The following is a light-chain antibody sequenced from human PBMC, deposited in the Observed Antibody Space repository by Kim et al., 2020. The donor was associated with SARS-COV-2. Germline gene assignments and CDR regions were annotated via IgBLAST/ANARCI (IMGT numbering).Light chain of an antibody. Sequence: IQMTQSQSSVSASVGDRVTISCRASRRVGTYLIWYQQSPGKVPKLLIHDASHLQGGVPSRFSGSGSGTDFTLTINNLQPEDSAVYYCQQANTLPPTFGGGTKVDIK. CDR2: DAS. CDR1: RRVGTY. CDR3: QQANTLPPT. V-gene: IGKV1-12*01. J-gene: IGKJ4*01.